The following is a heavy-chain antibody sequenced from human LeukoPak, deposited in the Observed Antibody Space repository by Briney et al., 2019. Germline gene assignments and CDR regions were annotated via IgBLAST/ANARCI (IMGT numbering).Heavy chain of an antibody. CDR3: ASQKYGSGSYRRAFDI. D-gene: IGHD3-10*01. CDR2: IYYSGST. CDR1: GGSISSGSYY. Sequence: SETLSLTCTVSGGSISSGSYYWSWIRQPAGKGLEWIGYIYYSGSTNYNPSLKSRVTISVDTSKNQFSLKLSSVTAADTAVYYCASQKYGSGSYRRAFDIWGQGTMVTVSS. V-gene: IGHV4-61*10. J-gene: IGHJ3*02.